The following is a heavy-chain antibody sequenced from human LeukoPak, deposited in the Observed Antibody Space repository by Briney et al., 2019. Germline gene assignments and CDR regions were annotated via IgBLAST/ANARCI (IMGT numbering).Heavy chain of an antibody. CDR1: GITFSSYA. CDR2: ISVSGGST. J-gene: IGHJ6*04. Sequence: GGSLRLSCVASGITFSSYAMSWVRQAPGKGLEWVSAISVSGGSTYYADSVKGRFTISRDNAKNSLYLQMNSLRAEDTAVYYCAELGITMIGGVWGKGTTVTISS. CDR3: AELGITMIGGV. D-gene: IGHD3-10*02. V-gene: IGHV3-23*01.